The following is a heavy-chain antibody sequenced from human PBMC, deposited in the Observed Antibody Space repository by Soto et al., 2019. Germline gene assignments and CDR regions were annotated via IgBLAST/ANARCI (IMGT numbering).Heavy chain of an antibody. D-gene: IGHD2-2*01. CDR1: GFPFTSYA. CDR2: ISGSGGST. CDR3: AKDKGYCSSTSCYWRDYYYDMDV. Sequence: WGSLRLACAVSGFPFTSYALSWVRQGPGKGLEWVSAISGSGGSTYYADSVKGRFTISRYNSKNTLDLQMNSLRAEDTAVYYCAKDKGYCSSTSCYWRDYYYDMDVWGQGTKVTVS. J-gene: IGHJ6*02. V-gene: IGHV3-23*01.